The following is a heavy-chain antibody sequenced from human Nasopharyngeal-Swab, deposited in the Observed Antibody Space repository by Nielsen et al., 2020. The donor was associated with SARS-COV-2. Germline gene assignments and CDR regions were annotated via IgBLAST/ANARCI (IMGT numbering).Heavy chain of an antibody. CDR3: ARGPHSRQQLRDNWFDP. V-gene: IGHV3-30-3*01. CDR2: ISVDGGSQ. D-gene: IGHD6-13*01. J-gene: IGHJ5*02. Sequence: GGSLRLSCEASGFTSFSSDVMHWVRQGPGKGLDWVAGISVDGGSQYYADSVKGRFTISRDNSKNTLYLQMNSLRAEDTAVYYCARGPHSRQQLRDNWFDPWGQGTLVTVSS. CDR1: GFTSFSSDV.